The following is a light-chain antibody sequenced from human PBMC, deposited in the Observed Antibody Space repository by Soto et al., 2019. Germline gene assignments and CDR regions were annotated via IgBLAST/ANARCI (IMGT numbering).Light chain of an antibody. J-gene: IGLJ1*01. CDR3: SSYTSSSTLV. V-gene: IGLV2-14*01. CDR1: NSDVGGYNF. Sequence: QSALTQPAFVSGSPGQSITISCTGNNSDVGGYNFVSWYQQHPGKVPKLMIYDVTNRPSGVSNRFSGSKSGNTASLTISGLQAEDEADYYCSSYTSSSTLVFGTGTQLTVL. CDR2: DVT.